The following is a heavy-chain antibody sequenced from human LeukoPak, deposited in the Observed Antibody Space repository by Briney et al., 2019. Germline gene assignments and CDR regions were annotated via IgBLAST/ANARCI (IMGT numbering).Heavy chain of an antibody. J-gene: IGHJ3*01. V-gene: IGHV3-30*18. Sequence: PGGSLRLSCATSGFTFSSYGMPRVRQAPGKGLEWVAVISYDGSNKYYADSVKGRFTISRDNSKNTLYLQMNSLRAEDTAVYYCAKDKVGYYDSSLPSFWGQGTMVTVSS. CDR1: GFTFSSYG. D-gene: IGHD3-22*01. CDR2: ISYDGSNK. CDR3: AKDKVGYYDSSLPSF.